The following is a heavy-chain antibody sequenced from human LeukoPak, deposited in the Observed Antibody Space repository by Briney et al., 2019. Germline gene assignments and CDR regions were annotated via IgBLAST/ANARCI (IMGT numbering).Heavy chain of an antibody. Sequence: SVKVSCKASGGTFSSYAISWVRQAPGQGLEWMGGIIPVFGTANYAQKFQGRVTITADESTSTAYMELSSLRSEDTAVYYCARDPHDYDSSGYPNYYFDYWGQGTLVAVSS. D-gene: IGHD3-22*01. J-gene: IGHJ4*02. CDR3: ARDPHDYDSSGYPNYYFDY. CDR1: GGTFSSYA. CDR2: IIPVFGTA. V-gene: IGHV1-69*13.